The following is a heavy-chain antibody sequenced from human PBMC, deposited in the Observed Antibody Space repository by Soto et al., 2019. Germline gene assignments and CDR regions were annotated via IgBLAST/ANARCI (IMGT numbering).Heavy chain of an antibody. CDR3: AREIAARL. D-gene: IGHD6-6*01. Sequence: EVQLVEPGGDLVQPGGSLRLSCAASGFTFSSYWMSWFRQAPGKGLEWVANIKQDGSEENYVDSVKGRFTISRDNAKNALYLQMNSLRVEDTAVYYCAREIAARLWGKGTTVTVSS. CDR1: GFTFSSYW. J-gene: IGHJ6*04. V-gene: IGHV3-7*01. CDR2: IKQDGSEE.